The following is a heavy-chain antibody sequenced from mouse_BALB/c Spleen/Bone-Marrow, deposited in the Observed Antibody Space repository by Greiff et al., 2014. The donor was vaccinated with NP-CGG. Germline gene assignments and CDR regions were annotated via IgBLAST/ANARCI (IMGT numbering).Heavy chain of an antibody. CDR2: INPYNDDT. J-gene: IGHJ2*01. CDR1: GYTFTSYI. V-gene: IGHV1-14*01. CDR3: ARSYGSPFDY. Sequence: VQLQQPGPELVKPGASVKMSCKASGYTFTSYIMHWVKQKPGQGLEWIGYINPYNDDTKYNEKFKGKATLTSDKSSSTAYMELSSLTSGDSAVYYCARSYGSPFDYWGQGTTLTVSS. D-gene: IGHD1-1*01.